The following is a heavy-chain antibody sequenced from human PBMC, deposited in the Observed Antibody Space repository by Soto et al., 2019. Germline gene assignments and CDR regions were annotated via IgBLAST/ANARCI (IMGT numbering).Heavy chain of an antibody. V-gene: IGHV1-69*12. CDR1: GGTFSSSA. J-gene: IGHJ6*02. CDR2: IMPIFRTP. Sequence: QVQLVQSGAEVKKPGSSVKLSCKASGGTFSSSAISWVRQAPGQGLEWMGGIMPIFRTPDYAQKFQGRVTITADESTSTAYMELSSLRSEDTAVYFCARDKDRQQLGGNYYCIMDVWGQGTTVTVSS. CDR3: ARDKDRQQLGGNYYCIMDV. D-gene: IGHD3-3*02.